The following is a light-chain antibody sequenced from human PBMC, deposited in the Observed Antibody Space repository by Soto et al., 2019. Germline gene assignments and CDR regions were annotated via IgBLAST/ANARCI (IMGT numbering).Light chain of an antibody. CDR3: QQFGSSPPWT. V-gene: IGKV3-20*01. J-gene: IGKJ1*01. Sequence: EIALTQSPGTLFLSPGERAILSCRASQSISNTYLAWYQQKPGQPPRLLIYGASSRPTGIPDRFSGSGSGTDFTLTITRLEPEDFAVYYCQQFGSSPPWTFGQGTKVDIK. CDR2: GAS. CDR1: QSISNTY.